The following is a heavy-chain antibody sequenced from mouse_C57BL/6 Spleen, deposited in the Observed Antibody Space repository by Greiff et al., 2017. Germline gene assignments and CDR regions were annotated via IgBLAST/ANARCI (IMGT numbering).Heavy chain of an antibody. Sequence: VQLQQSGPELVKPGASVKISCKASGYSFTDYNMNWVKQSNGKSLEWIGVINPNYGTTSYNQKFKGKATLTVDQSSSTAYMQLNSLTSEDSAVYDCETATVVGEGYYFDDWGECATLTVSS. CDR3: ETATVVGEGYYFDD. J-gene: IGHJ2*01. V-gene: IGHV1-39*01. CDR2: INPNYGTT. CDR1: GYSFTDYN. D-gene: IGHD1-1*01.